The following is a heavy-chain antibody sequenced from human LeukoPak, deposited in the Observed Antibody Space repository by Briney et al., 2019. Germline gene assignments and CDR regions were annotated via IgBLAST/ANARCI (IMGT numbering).Heavy chain of an antibody. CDR1: GYTFTSTG. V-gene: IGHV1-18*01. D-gene: IGHD2-15*01. CDR2: VSAYNGNT. J-gene: IGHJ6*02. Sequence: GASVKVSCKASGYTFTSTGICWVRQAPGQGLEWMGWVSAYNGNTNYAQKFRGRVTMTRDTSTNTAYMELRSLRSDDTAVYYCARGGKVAVTGHYYYYGMDVWGQGTTVTVSS. CDR3: ARGGKVAVTGHYYYYGMDV.